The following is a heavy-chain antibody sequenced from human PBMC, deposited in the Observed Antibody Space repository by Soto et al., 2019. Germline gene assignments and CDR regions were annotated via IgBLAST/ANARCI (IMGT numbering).Heavy chain of an antibody. J-gene: IGHJ4*02. D-gene: IGHD6-19*01. CDR3: VGIAVGGTLNKIDY. V-gene: IGHV4-31*02. CDR1: GGSISSGGYY. CDR2: IYYSGST. Sequence: QVQLQESGPGLVKPSQTLSLTCTVSGGSISSGGYYWSWIRQHPGKGLEWIGYIYYSGSTYYNPSLKSRVTISVDTSKNQFSLKLSSVTAADTAVYYCVGIAVGGTLNKIDYWGQGTLVTVSS.